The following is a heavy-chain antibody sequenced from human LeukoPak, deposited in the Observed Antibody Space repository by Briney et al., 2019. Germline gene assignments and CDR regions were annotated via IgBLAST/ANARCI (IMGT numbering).Heavy chain of an antibody. D-gene: IGHD3-10*01. V-gene: IGHV3-7*03. Sequence: GGSLRLSCAASGFTFNHFWMSWIRQAPGKGLEWVAYIKKTGSETYYVDSVKGRFTITRDNTRNSLYLQMNSLRAEDTAVYYCARDRRGPFDYWGQGTLVTVSS. CDR2: IKKTGSET. CDR3: ARDRRGPFDY. CDR1: GFTFNHFW. J-gene: IGHJ4*02.